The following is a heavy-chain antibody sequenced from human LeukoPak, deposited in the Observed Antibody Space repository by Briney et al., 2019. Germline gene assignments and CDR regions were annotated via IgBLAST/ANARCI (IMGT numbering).Heavy chain of an antibody. D-gene: IGHD5-24*01. Sequence: ASVKVSCKASGYTFTGYYMHWVRQAPGQGLEWMGWINPNSGGTNYAQKFQGRVTMTRDTSISTAYMELSRLRSDDPAVYYCARGDWRDGYNYYYFDYWGQGTLVTVSS. CDR3: ARGDWRDGYNYYYFDY. CDR2: INPNSGGT. V-gene: IGHV1-2*02. CDR1: GYTFTGYY. J-gene: IGHJ4*02.